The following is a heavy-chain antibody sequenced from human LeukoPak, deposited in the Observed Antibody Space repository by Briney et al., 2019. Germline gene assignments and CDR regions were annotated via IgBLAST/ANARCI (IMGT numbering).Heavy chain of an antibody. CDR3: ARDRPNYDFWCGGYMDV. J-gene: IGHJ6*03. D-gene: IGHD3-3*01. CDR1: GYTFTSYG. Sequence: ASVKVSCKASGYTFTSYGISWVRQAPGQGLEWMGWISAYNGNTNYAQKLQGRVTMTTDTSTSTAYMELRSLRSDDTAVYYCARDRPNYDFWCGGYMDVWGKGTTVTVSS. CDR2: ISAYNGNT. V-gene: IGHV1-18*01.